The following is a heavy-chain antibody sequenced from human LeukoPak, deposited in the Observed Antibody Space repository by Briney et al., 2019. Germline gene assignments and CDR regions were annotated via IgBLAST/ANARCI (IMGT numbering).Heavy chain of an antibody. D-gene: IGHD3-22*01. CDR2: IYYSGST. V-gene: IGHV4-59*08. Sequence: SETLSLTCTVSGGSISSYYWSWIRQPPGKGLEWIGYIYYSGSTNYNPSLKSRVTISVDTSKNQFSLKLSSVTAADTAVYYCARANYYDSSGYYAYWGQGTLVTVSS. CDR3: ARANYYDSSGYYAY. J-gene: IGHJ4*02. CDR1: GGSISSYY.